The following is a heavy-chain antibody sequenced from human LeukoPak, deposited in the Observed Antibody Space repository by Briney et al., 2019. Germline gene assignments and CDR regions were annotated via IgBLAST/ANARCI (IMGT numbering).Heavy chain of an antibody. V-gene: IGHV3-9*01. CDR1: GFTFDDYA. CDR2: ISWNSGSI. Sequence: GGSLRLSCAASGFTFDDYAMNWVRQAPGKGLEWVSGISWNSGSIGYADSVKGRFTISRDNAKNSLYLQMNSLRAEDTALYYCAKDSGSYSRSISYAFDIWGQGTMVTVSS. D-gene: IGHD1-26*01. CDR3: AKDSGSYSRSISYAFDI. J-gene: IGHJ3*02.